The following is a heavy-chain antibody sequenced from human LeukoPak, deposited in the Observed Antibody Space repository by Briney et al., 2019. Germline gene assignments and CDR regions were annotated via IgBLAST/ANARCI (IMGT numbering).Heavy chain of an antibody. CDR2: ISSSSSYI. CDR3: ARDRVVPAAIYAFDI. CDR1: GFTFSSYS. Sequence: GGSLRLSCAASGFTFSSYSMNWVRQAPGKGLEWVSSISSSSSYIYYADSVKGRFTISRDNDKNPLYLQMNSLRAEDTAVYYCARDRVVPAAIYAFDIWGQGTMVTVSS. D-gene: IGHD2-2*02. J-gene: IGHJ3*02. V-gene: IGHV3-21*01.